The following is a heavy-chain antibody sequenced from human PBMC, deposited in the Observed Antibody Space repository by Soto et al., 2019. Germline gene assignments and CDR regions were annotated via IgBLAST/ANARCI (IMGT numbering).Heavy chain of an antibody. CDR2: VQSKADGKTG. D-gene: IGHD6-6*01. V-gene: IGHV3-15*01. J-gene: IGHJ4*02. CDR1: GFTFSNTW. CDR3: TTDLSVTAVSSLGAYYFDS. Sequence: PGGSLRLSCAASGFTFSNTWMNWVRQAPGKGLEWVGCVQSKADGKTGEYAAPVKGRFTISRDDSKNTLYLQMNSLKTEDTAMYDCTTDLSVTAVSSLGAYYFDSWGQGTLVTVSS.